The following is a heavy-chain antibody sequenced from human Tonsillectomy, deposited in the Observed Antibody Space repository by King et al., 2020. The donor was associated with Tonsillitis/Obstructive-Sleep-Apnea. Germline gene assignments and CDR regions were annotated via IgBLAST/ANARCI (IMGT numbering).Heavy chain of an antibody. CDR3: ARDYDFRSGYYDY. V-gene: IGHV3-21*01. J-gene: IGHJ4*02. CDR2: ISSSSSYI. CDR1: GFTFSSYS. D-gene: IGHD3-3*01. Sequence: DVQLVESGGGLVKPGGSLRLSCAASGFTFSSYSMNWVRQAPGKGLEWVSSISSSSSYIYYADSVKGRFTISRDNAKNSLYLQMNSLRAEDTAVYFCARDYDFRSGYYDYWGQGTLVTVSS.